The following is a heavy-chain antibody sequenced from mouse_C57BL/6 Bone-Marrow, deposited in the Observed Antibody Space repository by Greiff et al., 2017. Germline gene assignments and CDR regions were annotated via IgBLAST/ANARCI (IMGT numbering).Heavy chain of an antibody. V-gene: IGHV1-9*01. Sequence: VQLQQSGAELMKPGASVKLSCKASGYTFTGYWIEWVKQRPGHGLEWIGEILPGSGSTNYNEKFKGKATFTADTSSNTAYMQLSSLTTEDSAIDYCGRSPHLLQRSWIAYWGQGTLVTVPA. D-gene: IGHD1-1*01. CDR1: GYTFTGYW. CDR2: ILPGSGST. CDR3: GRSPHLLQRSWIAY. J-gene: IGHJ3*01.